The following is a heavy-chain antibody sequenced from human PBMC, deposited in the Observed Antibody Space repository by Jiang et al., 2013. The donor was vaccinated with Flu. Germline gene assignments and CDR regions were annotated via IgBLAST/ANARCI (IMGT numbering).Heavy chain of an antibody. J-gene: IGHJ3*01. CDR2: LYYGGST. V-gene: IGHV4-39*07. D-gene: IGHD1-26*01. Sequence: PGLVKSSETLSLTCTVSGNSVSSSNYYWGWIRQPPGKGLDWIGSLYYGGSTFYKPSLGSRLTTSLDTSKNQFSLKLTSVTAADTGTYYCAMLVGAAIGTFDVWGRGTVVTVSS. CDR3: AMLVGAAIGTFDV. CDR1: GNSVSSSNYY.